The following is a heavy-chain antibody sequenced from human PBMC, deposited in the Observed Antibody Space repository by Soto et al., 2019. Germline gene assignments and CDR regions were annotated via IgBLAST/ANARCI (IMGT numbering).Heavy chain of an antibody. D-gene: IGHD5-18*01. CDR1: GYSFTTYG. J-gene: IGHJ6*02. CDR3: ARDGRKQRWVEGLYAMDV. Sequence: QVQLVQSGPEVKKPGASVKVSCKTSGYSFTTYGISWVRLAPGQGREWMGWISAFNGQTNYGQKLRGRHTFTTDTATNTAYMELRSLTSDDSEMYYWARDGRKQRWVEGLYAMDVWGQGTTVTVSS. V-gene: IGHV1-18*01. CDR2: ISAFNGQT.